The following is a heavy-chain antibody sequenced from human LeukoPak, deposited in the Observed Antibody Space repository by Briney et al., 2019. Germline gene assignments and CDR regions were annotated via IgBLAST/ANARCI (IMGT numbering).Heavy chain of an antibody. CDR2: ICYDGSNK. V-gene: IGHV3-33*01. Sequence: QPGRSLRLSCAASGFTVRSYGMHWVRQAPGKGLGWVAVICYDGSNKYYADSVKGRFTISRDNSKNTLYLQMNSVRAEDTAVYYCVPTGTMTSGFDYWGQGTLVAVSS. D-gene: IGHD1-7*01. CDR1: GFTVRSYG. J-gene: IGHJ4*02. CDR3: VPTGTMTSGFDY.